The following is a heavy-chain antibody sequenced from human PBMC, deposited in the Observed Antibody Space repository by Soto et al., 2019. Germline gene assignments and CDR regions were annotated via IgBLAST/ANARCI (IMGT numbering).Heavy chain of an antibody. J-gene: IGHJ4*02. CDR3: AADEVYDFWSGSPGH. CDR2: FDVEDDET. Sequence: ASVKVSCKVSGYSLTEVSMHWVRQAPGKGLEWMGGFDVEDDETIYAQKFQGRVSMTADTSTDTAYMELSSLTSEDTAIYYCAADEVYDFWSGSPGHWGQGTLVTVSS. D-gene: IGHD3-3*01. CDR1: GYSLTEVS. V-gene: IGHV1-24*01.